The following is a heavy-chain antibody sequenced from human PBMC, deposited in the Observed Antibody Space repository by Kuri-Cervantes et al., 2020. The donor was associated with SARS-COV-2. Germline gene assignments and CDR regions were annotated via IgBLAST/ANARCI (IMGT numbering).Heavy chain of an antibody. J-gene: IGHJ6*02. Sequence: ASLKVSCKASGGTFTSYYMHWVRQAPGQGLEWMGIINPSGGSTSYAQKFQGRVTMTRDTSTSTVYMELSSLRSEDTAVYYCARELGYCSSTSCQRDYYYYGMDVWGQGTTVTVSS. CDR2: INPSGGST. CDR1: GGTFTSYY. D-gene: IGHD2-2*01. CDR3: ARELGYCSSTSCQRDYYYYGMDV. V-gene: IGHV1-46*01.